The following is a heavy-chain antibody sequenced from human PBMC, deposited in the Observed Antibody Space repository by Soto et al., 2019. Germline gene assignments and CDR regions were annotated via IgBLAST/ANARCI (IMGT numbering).Heavy chain of an antibody. D-gene: IGHD3-10*02. V-gene: IGHV3-23*01. J-gene: IGHJ6*02. Sequence: EVQLLESGGGMVEPRGSLKLSCAASGFSFGTYVMNWVRQAPGKGLEWVSGISGSGGRVYSADSVKGRFTISRDNSKNTVYLEMNNLRGDDSAVYYCARDHGMFLSYYYYGMDVWGQGTTVTVSS. CDR1: GFSFGTYV. CDR3: ARDHGMFLSYYYYGMDV. CDR2: ISGSGGRV.